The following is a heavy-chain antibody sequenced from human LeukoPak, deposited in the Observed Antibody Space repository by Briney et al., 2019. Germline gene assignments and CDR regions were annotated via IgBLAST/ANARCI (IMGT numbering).Heavy chain of an antibody. CDR3: TTDYYDSSGYYDFDY. J-gene: IGHJ4*02. D-gene: IGHD3-22*01. CDR1: GFTFSNAW. CDR2: IKSKTDGGTT. V-gene: IGHV3-15*01. Sequence: GGSLRLSCAASGFTFSNAWMSWVRQAPGKGLEWVGRIKSKTDGGTTDYAAPVKGRFTISRDDSKNTLYLQVNSLKTEDTAVYYCTTDYYDSSGYYDFDYWGQGTLVTVSS.